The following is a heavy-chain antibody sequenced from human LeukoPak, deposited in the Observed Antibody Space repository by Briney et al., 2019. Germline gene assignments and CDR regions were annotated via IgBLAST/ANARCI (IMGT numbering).Heavy chain of an antibody. J-gene: IGHJ4*02. CDR3: TKDLMTGFSSGWYFAY. Sequence: GGSLSLSCEGSGFKFNGYAMSWVRQAPGKGLEWVAVTGGSDDNTHYADSVKGRFTISRDNSESRLFLHMNSLRPDDSALYYCTKDLMTGFSSGWYFAYWGPGTLVTVSS. CDR1: GFKFNGYA. CDR2: TGGSDDNT. D-gene: IGHD6-19*01. V-gene: IGHV3-23*01.